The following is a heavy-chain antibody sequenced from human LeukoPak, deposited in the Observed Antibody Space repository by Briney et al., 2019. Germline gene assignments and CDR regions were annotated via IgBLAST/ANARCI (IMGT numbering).Heavy chain of an antibody. Sequence: ASETLSLTCTVSGGSISSSSYYWGWIRQPPGKGLEWIGSIYYSGSTYYNPSLKSRVAISVDTSKNQFSLKLSSVTAADTAVYYCARVVIVGATPDYWGQGTLVTVSS. V-gene: IGHV4-39*07. CDR1: GGSISSSSYY. CDR3: ARVVIVGATPDY. CDR2: IYYSGST. J-gene: IGHJ4*02. D-gene: IGHD1-26*01.